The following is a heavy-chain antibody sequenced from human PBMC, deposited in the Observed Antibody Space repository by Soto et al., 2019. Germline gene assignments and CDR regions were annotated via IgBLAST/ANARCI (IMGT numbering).Heavy chain of an antibody. CDR1: GYTFTSYY. V-gene: IGHV1-46*01. CDR3: ARGITIFGVATTWFDP. D-gene: IGHD3-3*01. J-gene: IGHJ5*02. Sequence: GASVRVFCKASGYTFTSYYMRWVRQAPGQGLEWMGIINPSGGSTSYAKKFQGRVTMTRDTSKSTVYMELSSLSSEDTAVYYCARGITIFGVATTWFDPWGQGTLVTVSS. CDR2: INPSGGST.